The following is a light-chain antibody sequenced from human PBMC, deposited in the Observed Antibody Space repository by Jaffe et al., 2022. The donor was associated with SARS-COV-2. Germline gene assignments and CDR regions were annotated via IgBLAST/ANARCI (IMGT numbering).Light chain of an antibody. CDR1: QSVSSN. J-gene: IGKJ2*01. V-gene: IGKV3-15*01. Sequence: EIVMTQSPVTLSVSPGERATLSCRASQSVSSNLAWYQQKPGQAPRLLIYVASTRATGIPARFSGSGSGTEFTLTISSLQSEDFAIYYCQQYNNWPYTFGQGTKLEI. CDR2: VAS. CDR3: QQYNNWPYT.